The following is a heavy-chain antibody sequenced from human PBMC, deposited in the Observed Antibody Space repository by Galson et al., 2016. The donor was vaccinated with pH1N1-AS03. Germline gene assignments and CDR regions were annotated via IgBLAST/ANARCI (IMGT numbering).Heavy chain of an antibody. CDR2: ISNSGATT. CDR1: GFTLSSSA. V-gene: IGHV3-23*01. D-gene: IGHD3-22*01. J-gene: IGHJ3*02. CDR3: AKNRYYDISADAFDI. Sequence: SLRLSCAASGFTLSSSAMSWVRQAPGKGLEWVSFISNSGATTHYADSVKGRFTISRENSRNTLYLQMNSLRDEDTAVYYCAKNRYYDISADAFDIWGQGTLVTVSS.